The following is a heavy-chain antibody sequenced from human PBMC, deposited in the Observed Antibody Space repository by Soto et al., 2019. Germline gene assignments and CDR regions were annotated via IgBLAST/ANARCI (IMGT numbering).Heavy chain of an antibody. Sequence: ASVKVSCKASGYTFTSYDINWVRQATGQGLEWMGWMNPNSGNTGYAQKFQGRVTMTRNTSISTAYMERSSLRSEDTAVYYCARGLGRYCSGGSCYSYDAFDIWGQGTMVTVSS. CDR3: ARGLGRYCSGGSCYSYDAFDI. D-gene: IGHD2-15*01. V-gene: IGHV1-8*01. CDR2: MNPNSGNT. CDR1: GYTFTSYD. J-gene: IGHJ3*02.